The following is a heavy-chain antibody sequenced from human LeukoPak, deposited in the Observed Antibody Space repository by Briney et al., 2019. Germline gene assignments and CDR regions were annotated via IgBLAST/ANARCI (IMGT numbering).Heavy chain of an antibody. Sequence: SETLSLTCAVYGGSFSGYYWSWIRQPPGKGLEWIGEINHSGSTNYNPSLKSRVTISVDTSKNQFSLKLSSVTAADTAVYYCARGGLIVVVVAAWYNWFDSWGQGTLVTVSS. V-gene: IGHV4-34*01. CDR3: ARGGLIVVVVAAWYNWFDS. CDR1: GGSFSGYY. D-gene: IGHD2-15*01. J-gene: IGHJ5*01. CDR2: INHSGST.